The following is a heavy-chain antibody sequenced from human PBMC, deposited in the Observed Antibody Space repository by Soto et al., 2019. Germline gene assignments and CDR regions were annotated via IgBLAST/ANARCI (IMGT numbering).Heavy chain of an antibody. D-gene: IGHD4-17*01. CDR1: GGSISSGAHY. V-gene: IGHV4-31*03. CDR2: IYYSGSN. Sequence: QVQLQESGPGLVKPSQTLSLTCTVSGGSISSGAHYWSWIRQLPGKGLEWIGNIYYSGSNYYNPALKGRVTISVDTSNNPFPLNLSSVTAADTAIYYCARDRYGVPRGDYFDSWGQGILVTVSS. CDR3: ARDRYGVPRGDYFDS. J-gene: IGHJ4*02.